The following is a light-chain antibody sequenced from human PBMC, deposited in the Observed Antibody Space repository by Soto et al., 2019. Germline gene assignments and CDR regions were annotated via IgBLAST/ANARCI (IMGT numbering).Light chain of an antibody. V-gene: IGKV3-11*01. J-gene: IGKJ4*01. CDR3: QQRDNWPLT. CDR2: DAS. CDR1: QSVSSN. Sequence: EIVLTQSPATLSLSPGERATLSCRASQSVSSNLAWYQQKPGKAPRLLIYDASNRAAGISARFSASGSGTDFTLTISSLEPEDFAAYYCQQRDNWPLTFGGGTKVEIK.